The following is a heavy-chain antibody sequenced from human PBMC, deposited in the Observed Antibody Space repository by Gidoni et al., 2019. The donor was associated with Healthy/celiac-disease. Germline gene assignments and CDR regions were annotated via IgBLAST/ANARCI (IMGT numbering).Heavy chain of an antibody. CDR2: ISYDGSNK. V-gene: IGHV3-30-3*01. J-gene: IGHJ3*02. Sequence: QVQLAESGGGVVQPGRPLRLSCAASGSTFSSDALHWVRQAPGKGLEWVAVISYDGSNKYYADSVKGRFTISRDNSKNTLYLQMNSLRAEDTAVYYCASETTDDAFDIWGQGTMVTVSS. D-gene: IGHD4-17*01. CDR1: GSTFSSDA. CDR3: ASETTDDAFDI.